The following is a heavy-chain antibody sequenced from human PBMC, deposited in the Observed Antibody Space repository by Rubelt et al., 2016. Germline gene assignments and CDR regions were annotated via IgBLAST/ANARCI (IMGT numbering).Heavy chain of an antibody. CDR2: IYYSGST. V-gene: IGHV4-59*12. J-gene: IGHJ6*02. Sequence: GPGLVKPSETLSLTCTVSGGSISSYYWSWIRQPPGKGLEWIGYIYYSGSTNYNPSLESRVTISVDTSKNQFSLKLSSVTAADTAVYYCARGQYSGYQKAYYYGMDVWGQGTTVTVSS. D-gene: IGHD5-12*01. CDR1: GGSISSYY. CDR3: ARGQYSGYQKAYYYGMDV.